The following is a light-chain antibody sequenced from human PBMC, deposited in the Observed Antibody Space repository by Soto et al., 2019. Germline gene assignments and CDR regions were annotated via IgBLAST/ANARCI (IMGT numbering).Light chain of an antibody. J-gene: IGKJ4*01. CDR3: QQYSSSPPT. CDR2: GAS. CDR1: QSVRSSH. Sequence: EIVLTQSPGTLSLSPGERATLSCRASQSVRSSHLAWYQQMPGQAPRLLIYGASNRATDIPDRFSGSGSGTDFSLTISRLEPEDFAVYHCQQYSSSPPTFGGGTKVEIK. V-gene: IGKV3-20*01.